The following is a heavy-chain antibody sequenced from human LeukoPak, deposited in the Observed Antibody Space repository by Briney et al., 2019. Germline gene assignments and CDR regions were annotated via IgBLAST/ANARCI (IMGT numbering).Heavy chain of an antibody. V-gene: IGHV1-2*02. CDR1: GYTFTGYY. Sequence: ASVKVSCKVSGYTFTGYYMHWVRQAPGQGLEWMGWINPNSGGTNYAQKFQGRVTMTRDTSISTAYMELTRLTSDDTAVYYCAREHSSGYYFDAFDIWGQGTMVTVSS. CDR2: INPNSGGT. D-gene: IGHD3-22*01. CDR3: AREHSSGYYFDAFDI. J-gene: IGHJ3*02.